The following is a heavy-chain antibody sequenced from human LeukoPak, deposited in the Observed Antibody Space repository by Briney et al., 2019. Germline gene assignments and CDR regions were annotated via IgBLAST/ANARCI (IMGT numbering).Heavy chain of an antibody. CDR3: ARARGSGSPYYFDY. CDR1: GGTFSIYA. D-gene: IGHD3-10*01. V-gene: IGHV1-69*01. CDR2: IIPIFGTA. Sequence: SVKVSCKASGGTFSIYAISWVRQAPGQGLEWMGGIIPIFGTANYAQKFQGRVTITADESTSTGYMEVSSLRSEDTAVYYCARARGSGSPYYFDYWGQGTLVTVSS. J-gene: IGHJ4*02.